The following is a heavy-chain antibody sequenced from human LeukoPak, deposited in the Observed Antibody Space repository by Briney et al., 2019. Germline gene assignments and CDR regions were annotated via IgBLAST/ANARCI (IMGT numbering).Heavy chain of an antibody. D-gene: IGHD3-10*01. CDR2: INGDESEK. CDR1: GFTLSSYW. Sequence: GGSLILSCAASGFTLSSYWMSWVRQAPGKGLEWVANINGDESEKYYVDSVKARFTISRDNAKNSLYLQMNSLRVDDTAIYYCSRGEGDDYWGQGTLVTVSS. CDR3: SRGEGDDY. J-gene: IGHJ4*02. V-gene: IGHV3-7*01.